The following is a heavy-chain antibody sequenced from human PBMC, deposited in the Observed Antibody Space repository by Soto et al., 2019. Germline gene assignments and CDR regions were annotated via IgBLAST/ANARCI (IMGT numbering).Heavy chain of an antibody. V-gene: IGHV4-39*01. CDR2: IYYSGST. D-gene: IGHD1-26*01. CDR1: GGSISSSSYY. J-gene: IGHJ6*02. CDR3: ARRGGSSRYYYYGMDV. Sequence: SETLSLTCTVSGGSISSSSYYWGWIRQPPGKGLEWIGSIYYSGSTHYNPSLKSRVTISVDTSKNQFSLKLSSVTAADTAVYYCARRGGSSRYYYYGMDVWGQGTTVTVSS.